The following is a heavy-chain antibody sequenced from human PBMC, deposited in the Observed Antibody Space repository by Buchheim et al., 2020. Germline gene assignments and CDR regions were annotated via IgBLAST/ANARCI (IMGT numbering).Heavy chain of an antibody. CDR3: TTGYDQYYFY. D-gene: IGHD2-2*01. J-gene: IGHJ4*02. CDR1: DSTLNNAW. V-gene: IGHV3-15*07. CDR2: VTSKIAGGAA. Sequence: EVQLVESGGGLVKPGGSLRLSCVASDSTLNNAWMHWVRQAPGKGLEWVGRVTSKIAGGAADSAAPVQGRFTLARAASNYTMYLQMNSLKAEDTAVYYCTTGYDQYYFYWGLGTL.